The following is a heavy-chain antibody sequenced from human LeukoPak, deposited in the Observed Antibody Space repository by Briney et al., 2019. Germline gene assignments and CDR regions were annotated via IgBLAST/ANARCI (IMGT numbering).Heavy chain of an antibody. CDR2: IYYTGSA. J-gene: IGHJ4*02. Sequence: SETLSLTCTVYGASIKSNNYYWGWIRQPPGKGLEWIGTIYYTGSAYYNPSLKGRVTISVDTSKNQFSLRLSSVIAADTAVYYCQSRFLEWLLDYWGQGTLVTVSS. V-gene: IGHV4-39*01. CDR3: QSRFLEWLLDY. CDR1: GASIKSNNYY. D-gene: IGHD3-3*01.